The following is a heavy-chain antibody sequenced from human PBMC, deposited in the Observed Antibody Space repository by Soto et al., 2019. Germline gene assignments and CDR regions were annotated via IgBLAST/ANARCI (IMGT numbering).Heavy chain of an antibody. J-gene: IGHJ4*02. CDR2: IRDKGNNYAT. Sequence: GGSLILSCAASGFIVSGFGIHWVRQASGKGLEWVGRIRDKGNNYATTYAASMKGRFTISRDDSETTAFLQMNSLITEDTAVYYCARYRPGSGALDYWGQGTLVTVSS. CDR1: GFIVSGFG. V-gene: IGHV3-73*01. D-gene: IGHD3-10*01. CDR3: ARYRPGSGALDY.